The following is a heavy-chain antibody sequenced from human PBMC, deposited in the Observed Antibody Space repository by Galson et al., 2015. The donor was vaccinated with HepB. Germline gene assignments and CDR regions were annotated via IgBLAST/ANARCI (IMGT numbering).Heavy chain of an antibody. J-gene: IGHJ4*02. CDR1: EDSVSSNSAA. V-gene: IGHV6-1*01. Sequence: CAISEDSVSSNSAAWNWIRQSPSRGLEWLGRTYYRSKWYTDYAISVKGRITINADTSKNQFSLQLKSVTPEDTAVYFCAGGLNTYFDYWGQGILVTVAA. CDR2: TYYRSKWYT. D-gene: IGHD2/OR15-2a*01. CDR3: AGGLNTYFDY.